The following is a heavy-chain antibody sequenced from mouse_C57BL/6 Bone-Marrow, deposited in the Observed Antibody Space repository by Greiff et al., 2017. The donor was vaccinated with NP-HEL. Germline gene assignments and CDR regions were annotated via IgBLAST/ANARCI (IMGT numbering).Heavy chain of an antibody. CDR1: GYTFTSYW. J-gene: IGHJ2*01. V-gene: IGHV1-61*01. CDR2: IYPSDSET. D-gene: IGHD1-1*01. CDR3: AISYYPERYYFDY. Sequence: VQLQQPGAELVRPGSSVKLSCKASGYTFTSYWMDWVKQRPGQGLEWIGNIYPSDSETHYNQKFKDKATLTVDKSSSTAYMQLSSLTSEDSAVYYCAISYYPERYYFDYWGQGTTRTVSS.